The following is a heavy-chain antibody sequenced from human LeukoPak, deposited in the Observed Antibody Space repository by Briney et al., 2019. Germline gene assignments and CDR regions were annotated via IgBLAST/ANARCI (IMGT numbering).Heavy chain of an antibody. J-gene: IGHJ6*02. CDR1: GDSVSSKSAA. V-gene: IGHV6-1*01. Sequence: SQTFSLTCAISGDSVSSKSAAWNWIRQSPSRGLEWLGRTYYRSKWYNDYAVSVKSRITINPDTSKNQFSLQLNSVTPEDTAVYYCARGDYGSGEYYYYYGMDVWGQGTTVTVSS. CDR2: TYYRSKWYN. D-gene: IGHD3-10*01. CDR3: ARGDYGSGEYYYYYGMDV.